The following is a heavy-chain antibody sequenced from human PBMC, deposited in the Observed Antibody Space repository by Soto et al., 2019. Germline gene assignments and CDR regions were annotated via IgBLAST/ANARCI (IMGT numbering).Heavy chain of an antibody. CDR3: ARGRNYDILTGYYANWFDP. CDR2: INPNSGGT. Sequence: QVQLVQSGAEVKKPGASVKVSCKASGYTFTGYYMHWVRQAPGQGLEWMGWINPNSGGTNYAQKFQGWVTMTRDTSLSTAYMELSRLRSDDTAVYYCARGRNYDILTGYYANWFDPWGQGTLVTVSS. J-gene: IGHJ5*02. V-gene: IGHV1-2*04. CDR1: GYTFTGYY. D-gene: IGHD3-9*01.